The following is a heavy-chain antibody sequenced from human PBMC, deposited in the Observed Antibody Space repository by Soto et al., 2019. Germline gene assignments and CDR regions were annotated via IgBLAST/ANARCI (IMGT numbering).Heavy chain of an antibody. Sequence: EVQLLESGGGLVQPGGSLSLSCAASGFAFSSYAMRWVRQAPGKGLEWVSGISDGGGRTYYADSVKGRFPISRDNSKNKLYLQMNSLRAEDTGVYYCAKGLTGATSGNYWGQGTLVTVSS. V-gene: IGHV3-23*01. CDR1: GFAFSSYA. CDR3: AKGLTGATSGNY. CDR2: ISDGGGRT. D-gene: IGHD1-20*01. J-gene: IGHJ4*02.